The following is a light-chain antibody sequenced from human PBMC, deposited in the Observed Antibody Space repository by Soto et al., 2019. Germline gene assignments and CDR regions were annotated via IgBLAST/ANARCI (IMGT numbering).Light chain of an antibody. V-gene: IGLV2-8*01. Sequence: QSALTQPPSASGSPGQSVTISCTGTSSDVGGYNYVSWYQQHPGKAPKLMIYEVSKRPSGVPDRFSGSKSGNTASLPVSGLQAEDEADYYCSSYAGSTVVFGGGTKLTVL. J-gene: IGLJ2*01. CDR3: SSYAGSTVV. CDR2: EVS. CDR1: SSDVGGYNY.